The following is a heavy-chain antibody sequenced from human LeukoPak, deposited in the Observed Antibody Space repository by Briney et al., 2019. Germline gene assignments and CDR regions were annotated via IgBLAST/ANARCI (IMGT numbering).Heavy chain of an antibody. Sequence: GSLRLSCAASGFTFSSYGMHWVRQAPGKGLEWVAFIRYDGSNKYYADSAKGRFTISRDNSKNTLYLQMNSLRAEDTAVYYCAKSSYYDSSGYYFSYWGQGTLVTVSS. J-gene: IGHJ4*02. D-gene: IGHD3-22*01. V-gene: IGHV3-30*02. CDR3: AKSSYYDSSGYYFSY. CDR1: GFTFSSYG. CDR2: IRYDGSNK.